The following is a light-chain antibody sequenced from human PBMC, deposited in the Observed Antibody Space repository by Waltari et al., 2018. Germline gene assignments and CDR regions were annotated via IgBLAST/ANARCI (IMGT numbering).Light chain of an antibody. V-gene: IGKV3-20*01. Sequence: EIVLTQSPGTLSLSPGDRATLSCRASQSVSSSYLAWYQQKPGQAPRLLIYGASSRATGIPDRFSGSGSGTDVTLTISRLEPEDFAVYYCQQYGSSPLTFGQGTKVEIK. CDR1: QSVSSSY. J-gene: IGKJ1*01. CDR3: QQYGSSPLT. CDR2: GAS.